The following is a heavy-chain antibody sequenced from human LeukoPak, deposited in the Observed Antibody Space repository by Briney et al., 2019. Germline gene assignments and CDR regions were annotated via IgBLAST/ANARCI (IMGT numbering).Heavy chain of an antibody. D-gene: IGHD4-17*01. CDR1: GGTFSSYA. J-gene: IGHJ5*02. CDR3: ARGTMTTTLENWFDP. CDR2: IIPVLGIA. V-gene: IGHV1-69*04. Sequence: SVKVSCKASGGTFSSYAISWVRQAPGQGLEWMGRIIPVLGIANYAQKFQGRVTITADKSTSTAYMELSSLRSEDTAVYYCARGTMTTTLENWFDPWGQGTLVTVSS.